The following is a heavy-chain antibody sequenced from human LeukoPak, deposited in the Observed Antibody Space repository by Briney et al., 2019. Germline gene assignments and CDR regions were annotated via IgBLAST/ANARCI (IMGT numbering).Heavy chain of an antibody. J-gene: IGHJ4*02. CDR3: ASIGYGDYVDY. CDR2: VYYSGST. Sequence: SETLSLTCTVSGGSISSSSYYWGWIRQPPGKGLEWIGTVYYSGSTYYNPSLKSRVTISVDTSKNRFSLKLSAVTAADTAVYYCASIGYGDYVDYWGQGTLVTVSS. D-gene: IGHD4-17*01. V-gene: IGHV4-39*01. CDR1: GGSISSSSYY.